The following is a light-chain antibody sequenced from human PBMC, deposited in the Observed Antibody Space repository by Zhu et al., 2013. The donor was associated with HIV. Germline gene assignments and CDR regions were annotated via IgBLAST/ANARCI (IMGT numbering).Light chain of an antibody. CDR2: DAS. CDR1: QSVSSY. V-gene: IGKV3-11*01. Sequence: EIALTQSPATLSVSPGERATLSCRASQSVSSYLAWYQQKPGQAPRLLIYDASNRATGIPARFSGSGSGTDFTLTISSLEPEDFAVYYCQQRSNWLWTFGQGTKVEIK. CDR3: QQRSNWLWT. J-gene: IGKJ1*01.